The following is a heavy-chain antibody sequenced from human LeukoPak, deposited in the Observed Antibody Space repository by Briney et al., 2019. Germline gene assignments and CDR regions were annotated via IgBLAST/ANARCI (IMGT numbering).Heavy chain of an antibody. CDR1: GFTFSSYE. CDR3: ARERFGGSSFDY. D-gene: IGHD1-26*01. CDR2: ITGSGGNT. J-gene: IGHJ4*02. V-gene: IGHV3-23*01. Sequence: GGSLRLSCAASGFTFSSYEMNWVRQAPGKGLEWVSGITGSGGNTYYADSVKGRFTISRDNSKDTLYLQMNSLRAEDTAVYYCARERFGGSSFDYWGQGTLVTVSS.